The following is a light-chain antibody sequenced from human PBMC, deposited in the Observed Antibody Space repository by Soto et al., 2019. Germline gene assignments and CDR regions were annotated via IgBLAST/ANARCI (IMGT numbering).Light chain of an antibody. J-gene: IGKJ5*01. CDR3: QQYNNWPAIT. CDR1: QSVSSN. V-gene: IGKV3-15*01. CDR2: GAS. Sequence: EIVMTQSPATLSVSPGERATLSCRASQSVSSNLAWYQQKTGQAPRLLIYGASTRATGIPARISGSGSGTEFTLTISSLQSEDFEVYYCQQYNNWPAITFGQGTRLESK.